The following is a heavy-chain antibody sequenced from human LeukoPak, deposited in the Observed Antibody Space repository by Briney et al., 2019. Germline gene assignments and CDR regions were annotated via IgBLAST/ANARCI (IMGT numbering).Heavy chain of an antibody. CDR3: AKVGPNYLGYYFDY. D-gene: IGHD7-27*01. CDR1: GFTFRSDA. Sequence: GGSLRLSCAASGFTFRSDAMSWVRQAPGKGLEWVSGISGSGGTTYYADSVKGRFTISRDNSKNTLYLQMNSLRAEDTAVYYCAKVGPNYLGYYFDYWGQGTLVTVSS. J-gene: IGHJ4*02. CDR2: ISGSGGTT. V-gene: IGHV3-23*01.